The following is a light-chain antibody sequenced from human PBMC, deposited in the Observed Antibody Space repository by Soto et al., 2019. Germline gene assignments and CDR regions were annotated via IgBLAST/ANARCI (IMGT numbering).Light chain of an antibody. Sequence: SALTQPASVSGSPGQSITISCTGTGSDVGGYNHVSWYQQHPGKAPKLIIYEVRNRPSGVSNRLSGSKSGNTASLTISGLQADDEADYYCCSYTSSSIRVFGGGTK. CDR2: EVR. CDR3: CSYTSSSIRV. V-gene: IGLV2-14*01. CDR1: GSDVGGYNH. J-gene: IGLJ3*02.